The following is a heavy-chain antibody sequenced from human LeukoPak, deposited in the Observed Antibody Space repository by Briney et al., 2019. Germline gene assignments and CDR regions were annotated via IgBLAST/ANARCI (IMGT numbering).Heavy chain of an antibody. D-gene: IGHD3-10*01. J-gene: IGHJ6*02. CDR2: IYAGGST. CDR1: GFTVSSNY. V-gene: IGHV3-53*04. CDR3: ATAGSSELLWDYAMDV. Sequence: GGSLRLSCAASGFTVSSNYMSWVRQAPGKGLEWVSLIYAGGSTYYADAVKGRFTIPRHNSKNTLHHQMNGLRVEDTAVYYCATAGSSELLWDYAMDVWGQGTTVTVSS.